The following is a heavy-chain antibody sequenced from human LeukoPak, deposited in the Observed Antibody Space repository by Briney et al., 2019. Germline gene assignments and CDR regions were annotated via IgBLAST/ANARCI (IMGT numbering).Heavy chain of an antibody. J-gene: IGHJ4*02. CDR2: LIDTSTYI. V-gene: IGHV3-21*01. CDR1: GFTFSTYS. Sequence: PGGSLRHSCAASGFTFSTYSMNWLRRAPGKGLEWVSSLIDTSTYIYYADPVKGRFTMARDNAKNSLYLQMNGLRAEDTAVYYCARDPGRGAAGSHDYWGQGTLVTVSS. CDR3: ARDPGRGAAGSHDY. D-gene: IGHD6-13*01.